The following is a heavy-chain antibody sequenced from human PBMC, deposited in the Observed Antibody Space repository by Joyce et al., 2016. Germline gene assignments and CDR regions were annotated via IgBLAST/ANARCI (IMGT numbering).Heavy chain of an antibody. Sequence: QVQLQESGPGLVKPSETLSLTCTVSGGFIRSGDYYWSWIRQSAGKGLEWIGRIYRSGSTNHNPSLKSRVTISVDTSKNQVSLKLSSVTAADTAVYYCARETYEFRSGYRNYFDYWGQGTLVTVSS. CDR1: GGFIRSGDYY. J-gene: IGHJ4*02. D-gene: IGHD3-3*01. V-gene: IGHV4-61*02. CDR3: ARETYEFRSGYRNYFDY. CDR2: IYRSGST.